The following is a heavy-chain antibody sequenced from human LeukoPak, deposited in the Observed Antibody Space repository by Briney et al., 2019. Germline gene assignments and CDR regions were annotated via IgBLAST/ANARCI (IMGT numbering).Heavy chain of an antibody. CDR1: GGSFSGYY. CDR2: INHSGST. Sequence: SETLSLTCAVYGGSFSGYYWSWIRQPPGKGLEWIGEINHSGSTNYNPSLKSRVTISVDTSKNQFSLKLSSVTAADTAVYYCARGGTKYCSGGSCYFRAWGQGTLVTVSS. J-gene: IGHJ5*02. D-gene: IGHD2-15*01. V-gene: IGHV4-34*01. CDR3: ARGGTKYCSGGSCYFRA.